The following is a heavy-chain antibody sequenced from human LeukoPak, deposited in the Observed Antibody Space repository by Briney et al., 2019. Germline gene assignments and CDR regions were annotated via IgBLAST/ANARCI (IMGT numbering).Heavy chain of an antibody. CDR2: ISWNSGSI. D-gene: IGHD5-12*01. CDR3: AKNSGYDSGLLDYFGY. V-gene: IGHV3-9*01. CDR1: GFTFDDYA. Sequence: QPGRSLRLSCAASGFTFDDYAMHWVRQAPGKGLEWVSGISWNSGSIGYADSVKGRFTISRDNSKNTLYLQMNSLRAEDTAVYYCAKNSGYDSGLLDYFGYWGQGTLVTVSS. J-gene: IGHJ4*02.